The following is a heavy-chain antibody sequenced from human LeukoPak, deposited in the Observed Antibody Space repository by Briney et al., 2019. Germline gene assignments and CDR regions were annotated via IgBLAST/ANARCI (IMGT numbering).Heavy chain of an antibody. CDR3: ASGGVRYPFEY. CDR2: ISSSSYI. V-gene: IGHV3-21*01. D-gene: IGHD1-26*01. J-gene: IGHJ4*02. CDR1: GFTFSSYS. Sequence: PGGSLRLSCAASGFTFSSYSMNWVRQAPGKGLEWVSSISSSSYIYYADSVKGRFTISRDNAKNSLYLQMNSLRAEDTAVYYCASGGVRYPFEYWGQGTLVTVTS.